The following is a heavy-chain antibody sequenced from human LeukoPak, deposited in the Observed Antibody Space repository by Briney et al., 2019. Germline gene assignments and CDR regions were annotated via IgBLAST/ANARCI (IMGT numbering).Heavy chain of an antibody. CDR3: AREFKSFRSGGFHALFDY. J-gene: IGHJ4*02. D-gene: IGHD2-15*01. Sequence: ASVNVSCKASGYTLTKNGINWVRRAPGQGLEWLGWISAYNGDTNYAQGVQGRVTMTADTSTNTLYLELTALTAGGTDGYDCAREFKSFRSGGFHALFDYWGQGTLVTVSS. CDR1: GYTLTKNG. V-gene: IGHV1-18*01. CDR2: ISAYNGDT.